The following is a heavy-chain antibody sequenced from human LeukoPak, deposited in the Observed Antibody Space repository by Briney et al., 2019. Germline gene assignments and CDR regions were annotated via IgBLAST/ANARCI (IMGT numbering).Heavy chain of an antibody. CDR1: GFTFSSYS. CDR2: ISSSSSYI. V-gene: IGHV3-21*01. D-gene: IGHD3-10*01. Sequence: GGSLRLSCAASGFTFSSYSMNWVRQAPGKGLEWVSSISSSSSYIYYADSVEGRFTISRDNAKNSLYLQMNSLRAEDTAVYYCARARPYYYGSGSSYGMDVWGQGTTVTVSS. CDR3: ARARPYYYGSGSSYGMDV. J-gene: IGHJ6*02.